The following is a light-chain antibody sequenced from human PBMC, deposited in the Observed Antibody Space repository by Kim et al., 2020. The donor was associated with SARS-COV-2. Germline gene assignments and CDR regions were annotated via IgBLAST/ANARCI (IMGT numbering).Light chain of an antibody. Sequence: ASVGDRVTITCRASQNINVYLAWYQHKAGKAPNLLIYSASSLENGVSSRFSGSGSGTEFTLTISSLQSDDFATFYCQQYSVYPWTFGQGTKVDIK. CDR3: QQYSVYPWT. V-gene: IGKV1-5*03. J-gene: IGKJ1*01. CDR2: SAS. CDR1: QNINVY.